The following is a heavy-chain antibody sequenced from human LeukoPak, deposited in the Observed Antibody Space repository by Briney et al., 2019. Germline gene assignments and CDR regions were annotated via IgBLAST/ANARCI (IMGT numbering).Heavy chain of an antibody. CDR3: ARRYYDSSGANAFDI. CDR1: GYSFTSYW. D-gene: IGHD3-22*01. Sequence: GESLKISCKGSGYSFTSYWIGWVRQMPGKGLEWMGIIYPGDSDTRYTPSFQGQVTIPADKSISTAYLQWSSLKASDTAIYYCARRYYDSSGANAFDIWGQGTMLTVSS. V-gene: IGHV5-51*01. CDR2: IYPGDSDT. J-gene: IGHJ3*02.